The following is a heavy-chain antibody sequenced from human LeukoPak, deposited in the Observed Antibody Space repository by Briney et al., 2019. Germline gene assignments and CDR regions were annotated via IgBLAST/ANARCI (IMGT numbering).Heavy chain of an antibody. CDR3: ATDGATLPTYDAFDI. V-gene: IGHV3-23*01. CDR1: GFTFSSYG. D-gene: IGHD3-10*01. CDR2: ISGSGGST. Sequence: AGGTLRLSCAASGFTFSSYGMSWVRQAPGKGLEWVSAISGSGGSTYYADSVKGRFTISRDNSKNTLYLQMNSLRAEDTAVYYCATDGATLPTYDAFDIWGQGTMVTVSS. J-gene: IGHJ3*02.